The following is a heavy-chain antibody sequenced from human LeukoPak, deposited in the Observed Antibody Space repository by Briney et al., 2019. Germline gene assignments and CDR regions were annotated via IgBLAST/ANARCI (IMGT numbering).Heavy chain of an antibody. CDR1: GFTFSSNA. V-gene: IGHV3-23*01. Sequence: GGSLRLSCAASGFTFSSNAMSWVRQAPGKGLEWVSAISGSGGTTYYADSVKGRFTISRDSSKNTLYLQMNSLRAEDTAVYYCASSDSVRYYVISYFDYWGQGTLVTISS. D-gene: IGHD1-26*01. CDR2: ISGSGGTT. CDR3: ASSDSVRYYVISYFDY. J-gene: IGHJ4*02.